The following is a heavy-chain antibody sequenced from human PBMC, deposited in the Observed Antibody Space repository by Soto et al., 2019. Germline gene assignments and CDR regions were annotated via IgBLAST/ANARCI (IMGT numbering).Heavy chain of an antibody. V-gene: IGHV1-3*01. CDR3: ARDLGYALPDY. Sequence: ASVKVSCKASGYTFTSYAMHWVRQAPGQRLEWMGWINAGNGNTKYSQKFQGRVTITRDTSASTAYMELSSLRSEDTTVYYCARDLGYALPDYWGQGTLVTVSS. J-gene: IGHJ4*02. CDR1: GYTFTSYA. D-gene: IGHD2-15*01. CDR2: INAGNGNT.